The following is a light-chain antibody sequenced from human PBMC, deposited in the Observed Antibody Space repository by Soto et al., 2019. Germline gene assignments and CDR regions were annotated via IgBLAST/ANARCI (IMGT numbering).Light chain of an antibody. J-gene: IGLJ1*01. CDR2: EVS. Sequence: QSALTQPPSASGSPGQSVAISCTGTSSDVGGYNYVSWYQQHPGKAPKLMIYEVSKRPSGVPDRFSGSKSGNTASLTVSGLQAEDEGDYYCFSYADSNNFVFGSGTKVTVL. CDR1: SSDVGGYNY. V-gene: IGLV2-8*01. CDR3: FSYADSNNFV.